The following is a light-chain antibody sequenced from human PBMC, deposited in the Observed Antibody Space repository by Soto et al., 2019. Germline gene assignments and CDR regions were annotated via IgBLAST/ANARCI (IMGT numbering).Light chain of an antibody. CDR2: AAS. CDR1: QGISSY. V-gene: IGKV1-9*01. CDR3: QQLNSYPIT. J-gene: IGKJ5*01. Sequence: DIQMTQSPSSLSASVGDRVTITCRASQGISSYLAWYQQTPGKAPKLLIYAASTLQSGVPSRFSGSGSGTDFTLTISSLQPEDFATYYCQQLNSYPITFGQGTRLEIK.